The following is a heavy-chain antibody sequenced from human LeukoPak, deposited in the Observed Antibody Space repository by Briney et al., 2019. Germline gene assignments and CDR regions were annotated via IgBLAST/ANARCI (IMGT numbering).Heavy chain of an antibody. CDR1: GGSISGYY. Sequence: SETLSLTCSVSGGSISGYYWSWIRQPAGKGLEWIGRIYTSRSTNYNPSLKSRVTMSVDTSKNQFSLKLSYVTAADTAVYYCASDDSSRFDYWGQGTLVTVSS. J-gene: IGHJ4*02. CDR3: ASDDSSRFDY. D-gene: IGHD6-13*01. V-gene: IGHV4-4*07. CDR2: IYTSRST.